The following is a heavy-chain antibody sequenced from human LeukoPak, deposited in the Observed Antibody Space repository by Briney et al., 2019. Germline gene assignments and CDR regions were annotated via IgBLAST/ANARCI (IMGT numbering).Heavy chain of an antibody. J-gene: IGHJ3*02. CDR1: GFTVSRNY. D-gene: IGHD1-14*01. V-gene: IGHV3-53*01. CDR3: ARDLGIAGTTHAFDI. CDR2: IYGGGPT. Sequence: GGSLRLSCAASGFTVSRNYMSWVRQAPGRGLECVSVIYGGGPTYYAESVKGRFTISRDTAKNTLYLQMNSLRGEDTAVYFCARDLGIAGTTHAFDIWGHGTMVTVSS.